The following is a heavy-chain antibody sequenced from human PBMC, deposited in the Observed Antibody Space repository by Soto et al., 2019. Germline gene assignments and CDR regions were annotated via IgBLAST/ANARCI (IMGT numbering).Heavy chain of an antibody. CDR2: ISGDGSQT. J-gene: IGHJ4*02. D-gene: IGHD3-22*01. CDR1: GFTFNTYW. Sequence: GGSLRLSCAASGFTFNTYWMHWVRQAPGKGPVWVSRISGDGSQTRYADSVQGRFTISRDNAKNTLYLQMNSLRAEDTAVYYCVRGYFYDNAGPYFDYWGQGTLVTVSS. CDR3: VRGYFYDNAGPYFDY. V-gene: IGHV3-74*01.